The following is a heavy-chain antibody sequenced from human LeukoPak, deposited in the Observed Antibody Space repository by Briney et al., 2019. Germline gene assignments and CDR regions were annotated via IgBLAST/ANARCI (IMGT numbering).Heavy chain of an antibody. J-gene: IGHJ4*02. CDR1: GFTFSSYA. CDR2: IWYDGSNK. D-gene: IGHD3-10*01. CDR3: ARDGSGSYYTPYFDY. V-gene: IGHV3-33*08. Sequence: GGSLRLSCAASGFTFSSYAMHWVRQAPGKGLEWVAVIWYDGSNKYYADSVKGRFTISRDNSKNTLYLQMNSLRAEDTAVYYCARDGSGSYYTPYFDYWGQGTLVTVSS.